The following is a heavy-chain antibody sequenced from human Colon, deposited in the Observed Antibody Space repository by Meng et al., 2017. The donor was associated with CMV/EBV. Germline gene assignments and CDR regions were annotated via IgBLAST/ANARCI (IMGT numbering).Heavy chain of an antibody. CDR3: AREPYQRLEPYYYSMDV. CDR2: ISNSGDTT. Sequence: GESLKISCAASGFTFSNHAMSWVRQVPGKGLEWVSGISNSGDTTYSPDSVKGRFTIARDNSKNILYLQMNRLRAEDTAVYYWAREPYQRLEPYYYSMDVWGQGTTVTVSS. D-gene: IGHD2-2*01. J-gene: IGHJ6*02. V-gene: IGHV3-23*01. CDR1: GFTFSNHA.